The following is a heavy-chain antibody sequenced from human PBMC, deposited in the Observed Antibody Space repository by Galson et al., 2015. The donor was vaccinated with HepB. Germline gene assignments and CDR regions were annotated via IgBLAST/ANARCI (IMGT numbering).Heavy chain of an antibody. CDR3: ARHDVRAYGVAFDL. D-gene: IGHD2-8*01. CDR2: IYYTGIT. V-gene: IGHV4-30-4*01. CDR1: GGSINTGDYY. Sequence: TLSLTCAVSGGSINTGDYYWNWLRQAPGKGLEWIGHIYYTGITYYNPSLKSRVTLLVDRSKNQFSLRFNSVTAADAAVYYCARHDVRAYGVAFDLWGQGTMVTVSS. J-gene: IGHJ3*01.